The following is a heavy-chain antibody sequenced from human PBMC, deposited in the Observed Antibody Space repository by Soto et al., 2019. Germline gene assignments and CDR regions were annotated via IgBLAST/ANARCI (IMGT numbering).Heavy chain of an antibody. CDR3: ARTPYSSSWYYFDY. CDR2: ISGSGGST. V-gene: IGHV3-23*01. J-gene: IGHJ4*02. Sequence: GGSLRLSCAASGFTLNNEAMSWARQAPGKGLEWVSNISGSGGSTYYADSVKGRFTISRDNSKNTLYMQMSSLRAEDTAVYYCARTPYSSSWYYFDYWGQGALVTLSS. D-gene: IGHD6-13*01. CDR1: GFTLNNEA.